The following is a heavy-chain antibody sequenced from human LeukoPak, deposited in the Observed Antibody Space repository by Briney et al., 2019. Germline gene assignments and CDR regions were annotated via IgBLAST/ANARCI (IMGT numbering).Heavy chain of an antibody. CDR3: ARDLTGTHPY. CDR2: ISSSSSTI. CDR1: GFTFSSYS. J-gene: IGHJ4*02. D-gene: IGHD1-20*01. V-gene: IGHV3-48*01. Sequence: GGSLRLSCAASGFTFSSYSMNWVRQAPGKGLEWVSYISSSSSTIYYADSVKGRFTISRDNAKNSLYLQMNSLRAEDTAVYYCARDLTGTHPYWGQGTLVTVSS.